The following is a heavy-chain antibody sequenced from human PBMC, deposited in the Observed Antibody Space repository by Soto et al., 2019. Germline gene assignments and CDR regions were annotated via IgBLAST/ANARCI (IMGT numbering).Heavy chain of an antibody. CDR3: ARGIDSSLYGMDV. Sequence: PGESLKISCKGSGYSFTSYWIGWVRQMPGKGLEWMGIIYPGDSDTRYSPSFQGRVTISADKSISTAYLQWSSLKASDTAMYYCARGIDSSLYGMDVWGQGTTVTVSS. CDR1: GYSFTSYW. CDR2: IYPGDSDT. D-gene: IGHD6-13*01. J-gene: IGHJ6*02. V-gene: IGHV5-51*03.